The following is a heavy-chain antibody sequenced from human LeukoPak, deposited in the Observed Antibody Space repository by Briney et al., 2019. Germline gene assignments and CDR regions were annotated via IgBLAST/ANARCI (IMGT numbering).Heavy chain of an antibody. J-gene: IGHJ4*02. V-gene: IGHV3-30-3*01. CDR3: ARDPPFTSGWAQNLFYF. D-gene: IGHD6-19*01. CDR2: ISYDGGNI. CDR1: GFTFEHYA. Sequence: GGSLSLTCQTSGFTFEHYAMHWVRQAPGKGLEWVSLISYDGGNINYADSVKGRFTISRDNSKDTLYLQMSSLRAEDTAVYYCARDPPFTSGWAQNLFYFWGQGPLLTVSS.